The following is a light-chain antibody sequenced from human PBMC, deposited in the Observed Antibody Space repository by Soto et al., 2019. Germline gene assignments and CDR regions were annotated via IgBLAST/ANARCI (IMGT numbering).Light chain of an antibody. CDR3: QRYDSAAYT. CDR1: QGISHY. J-gene: IGKJ2*01. Sequence: DIQMTQSPSSLSTSVGDRVTITYRASQGISHYLAWYQRKPGNVPKLLIYAASTLQSGVPSRFSGSGSGTDFTLTITSLQPEDVATYYCQRYDSAAYTVGEGTKREIK. V-gene: IGKV1-27*01. CDR2: AAS.